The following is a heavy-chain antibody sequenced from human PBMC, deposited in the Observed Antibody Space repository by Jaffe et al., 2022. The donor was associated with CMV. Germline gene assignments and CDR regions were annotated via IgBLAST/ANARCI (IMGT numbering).Heavy chain of an antibody. Sequence: QVQLVQSGAEVKKPGSSVKVSCKASRDTFNSHAVSWVRQAPGHGLEWMGRIIPDVGLGNHADKFQGRVTITADTSTSTVYMQLSGLTSEDTAVYYCATLPRIAGANRGWDYWGQGTLVTVSS. V-gene: IGHV1-69*09. J-gene: IGHJ4*02. CDR3: ATLPRIAGANRGWDY. CDR2: IIPDVGLG. CDR1: RDTFNSHA. D-gene: IGHD6-13*01.